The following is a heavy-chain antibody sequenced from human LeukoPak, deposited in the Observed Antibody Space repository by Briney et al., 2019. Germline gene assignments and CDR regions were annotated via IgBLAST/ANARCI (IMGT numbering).Heavy chain of an antibody. J-gene: IGHJ6*04. V-gene: IGHV1-69*06. D-gene: IGHD5-18*01. CDR1: GGTFSSYA. CDR2: IIPIFGTA. Sequence: GASVKVSCKAPGGTFSSYAIGWVRQAPGQGLEWMGGIIPIFGTANYAQKFQGRVTITADKSTSTAYMELSSLRSEDTAVYYCASGTDTAMGDYGMDVWGKGTTVTVSS. CDR3: ASGTDTAMGDYGMDV.